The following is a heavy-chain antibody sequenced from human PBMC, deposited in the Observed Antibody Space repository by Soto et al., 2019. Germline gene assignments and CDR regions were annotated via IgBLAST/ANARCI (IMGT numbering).Heavy chain of an antibody. V-gene: IGHV3-33*01. Sequence: QVQVVESGGGVVQPGRSLRLSCAASGFTFSNFGMHWVRQAPGKGLEWVAVIWHDGKNKYYADSAEGRFTISRDNSKNTLYLQLNSLRADDTAVYYCARDPGQDEAMDYWGQGTLVTVSS. CDR2: IWHDGKNK. J-gene: IGHJ4*02. CDR3: ARDPGQDEAMDY. CDR1: GFTFSNFG.